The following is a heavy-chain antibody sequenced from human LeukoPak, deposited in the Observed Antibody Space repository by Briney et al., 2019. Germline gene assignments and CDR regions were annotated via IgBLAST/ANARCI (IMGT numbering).Heavy chain of an antibody. CDR3: AINYYDTTGYFYADYFDY. V-gene: IGHV4-34*01. Sequence: SETLSLTCAVYGGSFSGYYWTWIRQPPGKGLEWIGEFNHSGGTNYNPSLKSRVTISADTSKNQFSLKLSSVTAADTAVYYCAINYYDTTGYFYADYFDYWGQGTLVTVSS. CDR2: FNHSGGT. CDR1: GGSFSGYY. D-gene: IGHD3-22*01. J-gene: IGHJ4*02.